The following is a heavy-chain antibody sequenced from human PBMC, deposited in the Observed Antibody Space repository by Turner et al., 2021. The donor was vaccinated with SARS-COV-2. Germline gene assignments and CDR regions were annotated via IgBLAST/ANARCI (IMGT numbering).Heavy chain of an antibody. V-gene: IGHV3-30-3*01. CDR3: AREDYYDSNYGMDV. D-gene: IGHD3-22*01. Sequence: QVQLVESGGGVVQPGRSLRLSCAASGFTFSTYAMHWVRQAPGKGLEWVAVISYDGSDKYDADSVKGRFTISRDNSKNTLYLQMNSLRAEDTAVYYCAREDYYDSNYGMDVWGQGTTVTVSS. CDR2: ISYDGSDK. J-gene: IGHJ6*02. CDR1: GFTFSTYA.